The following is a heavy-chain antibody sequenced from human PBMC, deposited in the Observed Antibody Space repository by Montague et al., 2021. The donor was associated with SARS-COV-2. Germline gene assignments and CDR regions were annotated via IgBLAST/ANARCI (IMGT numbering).Heavy chain of an antibody. V-gene: IGHV4-39*01. CDR1: GGSVSSNRDS. CDR3: ARHDIFSNWFGP. Sequence: SETLSLTCTVSGGSVSSNRDSWGWIRQPPGRGLEWIGTFSYSGSTYSNPSLNNRVSISRDTSRNHFSLKLTSVTTADTAVYYCARHDIFSNWFGPWGQGTLVTVSS. CDR2: FSYSGST. D-gene: IGHD3-9*01. J-gene: IGHJ5*02.